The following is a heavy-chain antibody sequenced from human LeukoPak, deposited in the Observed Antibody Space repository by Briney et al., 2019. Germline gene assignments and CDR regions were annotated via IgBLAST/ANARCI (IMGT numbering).Heavy chain of an antibody. J-gene: IGHJ5*02. V-gene: IGHV3-23*01. D-gene: IGHD6-19*01. CDR1: GFTFSSYA. CDR2: ISANNRNT. Sequence: GGSLRLSCAASGFTFSSYAMSWVRQAPGKGLDWVSTISANNRNTYYADSVKGRFTISRDNSKNTLYLQMNSLRAEDTAVYYCAIVEWLGGVGNWFDPWGQGTLVTVSS. CDR3: AIVEWLGGVGNWFDP.